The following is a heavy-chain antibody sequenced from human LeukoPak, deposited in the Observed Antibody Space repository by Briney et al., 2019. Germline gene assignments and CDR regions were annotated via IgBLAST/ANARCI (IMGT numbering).Heavy chain of an antibody. V-gene: IGHV3-23*01. J-gene: IGHJ4*02. CDR1: GFTFSSYV. CDR3: TRRVGGTPDY. D-gene: IGHD1-26*01. CDR2: IGTNSTST. Sequence: QPGGYVSRSCAASGFTFSSYVMTWLRQAQGAGLKWVSAIGTNSTSTDYADSVKGQFTISRDDSKGTVFLQMTSLRVEDTALYYCTRRVGGTPDYWGLGTLVSVSS.